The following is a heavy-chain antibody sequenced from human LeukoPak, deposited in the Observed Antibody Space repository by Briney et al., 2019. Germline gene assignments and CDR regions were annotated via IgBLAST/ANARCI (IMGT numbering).Heavy chain of an antibody. CDR1: GGSFTDYY. V-gene: IGHV4-34*01. CDR2: INHGGRT. J-gene: IGHJ5*02. Sequence: SETLSLTCAVYGGSFTDYYWSWLRQTPGKGLEWIGEINHGGRTTYNPSLKSRVTMSLDASKNDFSLRLNSVTAADTAVYYCARDSGTTGEVKFDPWGQGTLVTVSS. D-gene: IGHD3-10*01. CDR3: ARDSGTTGEVKFDP.